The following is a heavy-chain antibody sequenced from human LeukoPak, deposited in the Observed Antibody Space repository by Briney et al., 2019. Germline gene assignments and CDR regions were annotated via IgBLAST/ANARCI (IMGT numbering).Heavy chain of an antibody. CDR2: IIPIFGTA. CDR1: GGTFSSYA. V-gene: IGHV1-69*05. D-gene: IGHD3-22*01. J-gene: IGHJ5*02. Sequence: SVKVSCKASGGTFSSYAVSWVRQAPGQGLEWMGRIIPIFGTANYAQKFQGRVTITTDESTSTAYMELSSLRSEDTAVYYCAREGTYYYDSSGYYSWGQGTLVTVSS. CDR3: AREGTYYYDSSGYYS.